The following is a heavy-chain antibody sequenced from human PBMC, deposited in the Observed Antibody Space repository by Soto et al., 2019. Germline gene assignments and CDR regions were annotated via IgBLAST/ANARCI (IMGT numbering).Heavy chain of an antibody. CDR3: ARTTPPPHGSGSYYMTQDYYYYGMDV. CDR2: ISYDGSNK. D-gene: IGHD3-10*01. CDR1: GFTFSSYA. Sequence: GGSLRLSCAASGFTFSSYAMHWVRQAPGKGLEWVAVISYDGSNKYYADSVKGRYTISRDNSKNTLYLQMNSLRAEDTAVYYCARTTPPPHGSGSYYMTQDYYYYGMDVWGQGTTVTVSS. J-gene: IGHJ6*02. V-gene: IGHV3-30-3*01.